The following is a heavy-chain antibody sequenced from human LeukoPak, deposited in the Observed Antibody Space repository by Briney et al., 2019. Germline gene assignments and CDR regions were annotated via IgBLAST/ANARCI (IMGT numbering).Heavy chain of an antibody. CDR1: GFTFSSYA. D-gene: IGHD3-3*01. V-gene: IGHV3-30-3*01. CDR2: ISYDGSNK. Sequence: GGSLRLSCAASGFTFSSYAMHWVRQAPGKGLEWVAVISYDGSNKYYADSVKGRFTISRDNFKNTLYLQMNSLRAEDTAVYYCARDEILEWFSYDMDVWGQGTTVTVSS. CDR3: ARDEILEWFSYDMDV. J-gene: IGHJ6*02.